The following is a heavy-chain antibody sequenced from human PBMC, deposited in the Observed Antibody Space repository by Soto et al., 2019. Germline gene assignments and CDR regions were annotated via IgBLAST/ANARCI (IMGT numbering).Heavy chain of an antibody. D-gene: IGHD6-13*01. V-gene: IGHV5-51*01. J-gene: IGHJ4*02. Sequence: PGESLEISCHCSGYTFSNFWIGWVRQLPGKGLEWMGIIYPGDHETRYSPSFHGKVTISADKSINTAYLQWNSLEASDTAFYFCARSPRSSPYFDYWGQGALVTVSS. CDR1: GYTFSNFW. CDR2: IYPGDHET. CDR3: ARSPRSSPYFDY.